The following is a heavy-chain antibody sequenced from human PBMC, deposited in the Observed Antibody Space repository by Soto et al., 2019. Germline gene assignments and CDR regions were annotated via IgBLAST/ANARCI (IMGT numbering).Heavy chain of an antibody. J-gene: IGHJ4*02. CDR2: ISGSGSNA. V-gene: IGHV3-23*01. D-gene: IGHD1-26*01. CDR3: ARDFGSLGATIDY. CDR1: GFTSSSYA. Sequence: GGSLRLSCAASGFTSSSYAMSWVRQAPGKGLEWVSAISGSGSNAYYADSVKGRFTISRDNSKNTLYLQMNSLRAEDTAVYYCARDFGSLGATIDYWGQGTLVTVSS.